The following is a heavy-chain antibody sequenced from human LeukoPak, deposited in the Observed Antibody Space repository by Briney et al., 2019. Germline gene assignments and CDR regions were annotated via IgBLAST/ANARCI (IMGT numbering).Heavy chain of an antibody. Sequence: PEGSLRLSCAASGFIFSNYGMHWVRQAPGKGLEWVALTWYDESNKYYADSVKGRFTISRDNSKNTLYLQMNSLRAEDTAVYYCARDLWCGADCYGTFDIWGQGTMVSVSS. J-gene: IGHJ3*02. CDR1: GFIFSNYG. V-gene: IGHV3-33*01. CDR2: TWYDESNK. D-gene: IGHD2-21*02. CDR3: ARDLWCGADCYGTFDI.